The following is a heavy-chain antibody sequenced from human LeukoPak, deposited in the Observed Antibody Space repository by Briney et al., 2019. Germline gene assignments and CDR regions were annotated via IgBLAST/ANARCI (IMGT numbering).Heavy chain of an antibody. J-gene: IGHJ4*02. D-gene: IGHD1-26*01. CDR3: ARGEWELDYFDY. CDR2: INHSGST. Sequence: SETLSLTCAVYGGSFIGYYWSWIRQPPGKGLEWIGEINHSGSTNYNPSLKSRVTISVDTSKNQFSLKLSSVTAADTAVYYCARGEWELDYFDYWGQGTLVTVSS. CDR1: GGSFIGYY. V-gene: IGHV4-34*01.